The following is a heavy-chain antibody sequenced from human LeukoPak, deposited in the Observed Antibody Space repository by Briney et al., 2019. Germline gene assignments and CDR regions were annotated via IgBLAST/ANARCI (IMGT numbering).Heavy chain of an antibody. CDR1: GFTFSTYS. D-gene: IGHD3-16*02. V-gene: IGHV3-21*01. CDR2: ISSSSSYI. CDR3: ARGGLYDYVWGSYRPLDY. J-gene: IGHJ4*02. Sequence: GGSLRLSCAASGFTFSTYSMNWVRQAPGKGLEWVSSISSSSSYIYYADSVKGRFTISRDDAKNSLYLQMSSLRAEDSAMYYCARGGLYDYVWGSYRPLDYWGQGTLVTVSS.